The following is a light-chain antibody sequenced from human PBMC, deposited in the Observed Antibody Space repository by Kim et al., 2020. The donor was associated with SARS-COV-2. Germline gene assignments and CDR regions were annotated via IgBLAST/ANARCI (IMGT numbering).Light chain of an antibody. CDR1: SGHSSYA. CDR2: LNSDGSH. CDR3: QTWGTGIQV. Sequence: QPVLTQSPSASASLGASVTLTCTLSSGHSSYAIAWHQQQPEKGPRYLMKLNSDGSHSKGDGIPDRFSGSSSGAERYLTISSLQSEDEADYYCQTWGTGIQVFGGWTQLTVL. J-gene: IGLJ3*02. V-gene: IGLV4-69*01.